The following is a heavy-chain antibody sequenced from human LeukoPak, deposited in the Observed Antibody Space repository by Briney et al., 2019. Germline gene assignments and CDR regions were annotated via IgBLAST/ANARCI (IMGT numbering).Heavy chain of an antibody. CDR2: ISWNSGSI. D-gene: IGHD6-19*01. J-gene: IGHJ4*02. V-gene: IGHV3-9*01. CDR1: GFTFDDYA. Sequence: PGGSLRLSCAASGFTFDDYAMHWVRQAPGKGLEWVSGISWNSGSIGYADSVKGRFTISRDNAKNSLYLQMNSLRAEDTALYHCATGYSSGYSRGIDYWGQGTLVTVSS. CDR3: ATGYSSGYSRGIDY.